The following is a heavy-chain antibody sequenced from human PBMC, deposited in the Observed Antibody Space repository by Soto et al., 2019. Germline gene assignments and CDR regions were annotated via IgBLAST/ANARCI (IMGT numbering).Heavy chain of an antibody. CDR1: GGSFSGYY. CDR2: INHSGST. V-gene: IGHV4-34*01. J-gene: IGHJ4*02. Sequence: SETLSLTCAVYGGSFSGYYWSWIRQPPGKGLEWIGEINHSGSTNYNPSLKSRVTISVDTSKNQFSLKLSSVTAADTAVYYCARGRTYHDYVWGSYRYDYWGQGTLVTVSS. D-gene: IGHD3-16*02. CDR3: ARGRTYHDYVWGSYRYDY.